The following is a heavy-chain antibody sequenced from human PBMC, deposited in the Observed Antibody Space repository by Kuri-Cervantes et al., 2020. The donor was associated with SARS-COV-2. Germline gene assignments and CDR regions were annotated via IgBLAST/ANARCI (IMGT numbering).Heavy chain of an antibody. CDR2: IYHSGST. CDR3: ARSSNHYYDFWSGYYRNYYYYYMDV. CDR1: GYSISSGYY. D-gene: IGHD3-3*01. J-gene: IGHJ6*03. Sequence: SQTLSLTCAVSGYSISSGYYWGWIRQPPGKGLEWIGSIYHSGSTYYNPSLKSRVTISVDTSKNQFSLKLSSVTAADTAVYYCARSSNHYYDFWSGYYRNYYYYYMDVWGKGTTVTVSS. V-gene: IGHV4-38-2*01.